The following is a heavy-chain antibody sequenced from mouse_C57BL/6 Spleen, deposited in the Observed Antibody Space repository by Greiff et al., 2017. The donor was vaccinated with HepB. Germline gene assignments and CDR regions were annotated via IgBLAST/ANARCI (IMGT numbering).Heavy chain of an antibody. Sequence: EVQLQESGGGLVQPGGSLSLSCAASGFTFTDYYMSWVRQPPGKALEWLGFIRNKANGYTTEYSASVKGRFTISRDNSQSILYLQMNALRAEDSATYYCARKKGNYRYFDVWGTGTTVTVSS. CDR1: GFTFTDYY. CDR3: ARKKGNYRYFDV. J-gene: IGHJ1*03. D-gene: IGHD2-1*01. CDR2: IRNKANGYTT. V-gene: IGHV7-3*01.